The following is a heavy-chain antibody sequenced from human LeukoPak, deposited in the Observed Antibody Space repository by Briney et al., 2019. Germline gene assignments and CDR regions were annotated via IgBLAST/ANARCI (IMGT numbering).Heavy chain of an antibody. CDR2: IKEDGSRK. D-gene: IGHD2-21*01. V-gene: IGHV3-7*01. CDR1: GFPFSNYW. J-gene: IGHJ4*02. Sequence: GGSLRLSCAASGFPFSNYWMTWVRQAPGKGLEWVANIKEDGSRKYYVDSVQGRFTISRDNAKNSVYLQMNSLRAEDTAVYYCARHLTYCGGESCSSLDYWGQGTLVTVSS. CDR3: ARHLTYCGGESCSSLDY.